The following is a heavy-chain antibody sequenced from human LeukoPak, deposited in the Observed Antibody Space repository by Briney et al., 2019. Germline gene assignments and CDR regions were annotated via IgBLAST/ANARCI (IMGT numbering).Heavy chain of an antibody. V-gene: IGHV3-21*01. CDR2: ISXXSSYI. CDR3: ARAPLGYCSGGSCYDLDY. Sequence: PGGSLRLSCAASGFTFSSYSMNWVRQAPGKGLEWVSSISXXSSYIYYADSVKGRFTISRDNAKNSLYLQMNSLRAEDTAVYYCARAPLGYCSGGSCYDLDYWGQGTLVTVSS. D-gene: IGHD2-15*01. CDR1: GFTFSSYS. J-gene: IGHJ4*02.